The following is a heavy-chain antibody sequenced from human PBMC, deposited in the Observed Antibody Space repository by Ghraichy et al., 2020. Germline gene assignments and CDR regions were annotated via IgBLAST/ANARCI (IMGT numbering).Heavy chain of an antibody. Sequence: SETLSLTCAVYGGSFSGYYWSWIRQPPGKGLEWIGEINHSGSTNYNPSLKSRVTISVDTSKNQFSLKLSSVTAADTAVYYCARGLRYFDWLTSRYNWFDPWGQGTLVTVSS. J-gene: IGHJ5*02. CDR1: GGSFSGYY. CDR2: INHSGST. CDR3: ARGLRYFDWLTSRYNWFDP. V-gene: IGHV4-34*01. D-gene: IGHD3-9*01.